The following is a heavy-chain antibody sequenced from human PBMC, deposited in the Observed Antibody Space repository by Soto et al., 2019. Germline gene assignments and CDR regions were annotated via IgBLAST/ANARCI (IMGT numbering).Heavy chain of an antibody. D-gene: IGHD4-17*01. J-gene: IGHJ6*02. CDR2: ISSSSSYI. V-gene: IGHV3-21*01. CDR3: ARDHGMTTVVRSYYYYGMDV. Sequence: SGGSLRLSCAASGFTFSSYSMNWVRQAPGKGLEWVSSISSSSSYIYYADSVKGRFTISRDNAKNSLYLQMNSLRAEDTAVYYCARDHGMTTVVRSYYYYGMDVWGQGTTVTVS. CDR1: GFTFSSYS.